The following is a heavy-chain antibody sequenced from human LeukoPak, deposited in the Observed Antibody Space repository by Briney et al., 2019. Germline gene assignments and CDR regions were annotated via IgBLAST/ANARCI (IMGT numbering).Heavy chain of an antibody. J-gene: IGHJ4*02. Sequence: GRSLRLSCAASGFTFSSYAMHWVRQAPGKGPEWVAVISYDGSNKYYADSVKGRFTISRDNSKNTLYLQMNSLRAEDTAVYYCARDHYDFWSGHTAGYFDYWGQGTLVTVSS. D-gene: IGHD3-3*01. V-gene: IGHV3-30-3*01. CDR1: GFTFSSYA. CDR3: ARDHYDFWSGHTAGYFDY. CDR2: ISYDGSNK.